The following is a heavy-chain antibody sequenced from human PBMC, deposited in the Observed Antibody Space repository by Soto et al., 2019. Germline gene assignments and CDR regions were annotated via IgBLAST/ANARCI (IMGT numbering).Heavy chain of an antibody. J-gene: IGHJ6*01. D-gene: IGHD2-8*02. CDR2: ISGCDDST. CDR1: GFTFNNYA. Sequence: EVQLLESGGGLVQPGGSLRLSCAASGFTFNNYAMTWVRQAPGKGLEWVSTISGCDDSTYYADSVKGRLTISRDNSKNALYLQMSSLRAEDTALYYCVKDWTGDTCPCMDVWGQGTTVTVSS. CDR3: VKDWTGDTCPCMDV. V-gene: IGHV3-23*01.